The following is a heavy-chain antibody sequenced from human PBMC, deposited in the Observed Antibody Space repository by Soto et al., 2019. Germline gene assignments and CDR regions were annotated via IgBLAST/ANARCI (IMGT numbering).Heavy chain of an antibody. CDR2: ISHSGLR. J-gene: IGHJ5*02. CDR3: ATSNTTCPGCYS. D-gene: IGHD2-2*01. V-gene: IGHV4-59*01. Sequence: SETLSLTCIVSGVSISSGYCTWIRQSPGKGLEWIGYISHSGLRHYRASLQSRLTMSVETSTNQVSLNLTSVTAADTAIYYCATSNTTCPGCYSWGQGTLVTVSS. CDR1: GVSISSGY.